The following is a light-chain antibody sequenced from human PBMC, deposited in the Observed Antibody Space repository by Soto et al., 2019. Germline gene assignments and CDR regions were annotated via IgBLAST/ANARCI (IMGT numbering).Light chain of an antibody. Sequence: DVQMTQSPTTLSASVGYRVIITCRASQNINGWLAWYQRKPGKAPKLLISQASSLESGVPSRFSGSGSETEFTLTISGLQPDDFASYYCQQYNSYSWTFGQGTKVDI. V-gene: IGKV1-5*03. CDR1: QNINGW. J-gene: IGKJ1*01. CDR2: QAS. CDR3: QQYNSYSWT.